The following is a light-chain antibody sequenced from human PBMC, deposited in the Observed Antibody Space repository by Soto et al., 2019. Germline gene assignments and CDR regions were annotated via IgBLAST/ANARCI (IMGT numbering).Light chain of an antibody. CDR1: QSLSTY. CDR3: QQRSNWPPWT. CDR2: DAS. Sequence: EIVLTQSPATLSLSPGERATLSCRASQSLSTYLAWYQQKPGQPPRLLIYDASNRASGIPARFSGSGSGTDFTLTISGLEPEDFAVYYCQQRSNWPPWTFGQGTKVEIK. J-gene: IGKJ1*01. V-gene: IGKV3-11*01.